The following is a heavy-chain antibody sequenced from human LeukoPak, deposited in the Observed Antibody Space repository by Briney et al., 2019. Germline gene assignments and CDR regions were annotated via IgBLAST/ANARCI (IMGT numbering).Heavy chain of an antibody. V-gene: IGHV1-46*01. J-gene: IGHJ1*01. CDR1: GYTFTSYY. CDR3: ARAGGPYCSSTSCHQSEYFQH. CDR2: INPSGAST. Sequence: ASVKVSCKASGYTFTSYYMHWVRQAPGQGLEWMGIINPSGASTSYAQKFQGRVTMTRDMSTSTVYMELSSLRSEDTAVYYCARAGGPYCSSTSCHQSEYFQHWGQGTLVTVSS. D-gene: IGHD2-2*01.